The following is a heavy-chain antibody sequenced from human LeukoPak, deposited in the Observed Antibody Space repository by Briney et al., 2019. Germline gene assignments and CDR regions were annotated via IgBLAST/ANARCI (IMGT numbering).Heavy chain of an antibody. V-gene: IGHV4-39*01. CDR3: ARRRGSYYDS. CDR1: GGSISSSSYY. CDR2: IYYSRTT. Sequence: QPSETLSLTCTVSGGSISSSSYYWGWIRQPPGKGLEWIGAIYYSRTTQYNPSLKSRVTISVDTSKNQFSLRMTSVTAADTAVYYCARRRGSYYDSWGQGTLVTVSS. D-gene: IGHD1-26*01. J-gene: IGHJ4*02.